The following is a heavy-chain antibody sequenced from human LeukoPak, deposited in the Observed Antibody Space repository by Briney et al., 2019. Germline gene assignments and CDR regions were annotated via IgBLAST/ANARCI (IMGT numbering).Heavy chain of an antibody. D-gene: IGHD6-6*01. CDR3: ARHRSSWLIDY. CDR1: GFTFNTYA. CDR2: ISDSGGNT. Sequence: GGSLRLSCAASGFTFNTYAMSWVRQAPWERRQWVSGISDSGGNTYYADSVRGRFTISRDNSKNTLYLQMNSLRAEDTAVYYCARHRSSWLIDYWGQGTLVTVSS. J-gene: IGHJ4*02. V-gene: IGHV3-23*01.